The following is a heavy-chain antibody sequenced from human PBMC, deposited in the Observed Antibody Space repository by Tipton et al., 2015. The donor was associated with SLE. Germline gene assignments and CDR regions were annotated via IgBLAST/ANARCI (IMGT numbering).Heavy chain of an antibody. CDR3: ALLAAAGGYFDY. CDR2: ISGSGGST. CDR1: GFTFSSYA. V-gene: IGHV3-23*01. Sequence: SLRLSCAASGFTFSSYAMSWVRQAPGKGLEWVSAISGSGGSTYYADSVKGRFTISRDNSKNTLYLQMNSLRAEDTAVYYCALLAAAGGYFDYWGQGTLVTVSS. D-gene: IGHD6-13*01. J-gene: IGHJ4*02.